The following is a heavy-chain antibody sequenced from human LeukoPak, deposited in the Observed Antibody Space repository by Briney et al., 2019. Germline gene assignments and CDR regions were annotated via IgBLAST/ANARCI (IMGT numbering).Heavy chain of an antibody. V-gene: IGHV4-39*01. Sequence: SETLSLTCIVSGGSISSSSYYWGWIRQPPGKGLEWIGSIYYSGSTYYNPSLKSRVTISVDTSKNQFSLKLSSVTAADTAVYYCARRNELWFGELFYWFDPWGQGTLVTVSS. D-gene: IGHD3-10*01. J-gene: IGHJ5*02. CDR1: GGSISSSSYY. CDR3: ARRNELWFGELFYWFDP. CDR2: IYYSGST.